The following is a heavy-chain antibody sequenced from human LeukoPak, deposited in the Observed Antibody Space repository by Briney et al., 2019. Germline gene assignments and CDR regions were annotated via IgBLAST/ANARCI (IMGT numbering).Heavy chain of an antibody. D-gene: IGHD2-8*02. CDR2: INWNGGST. CDR1: GFTFNDYG. V-gene: IGHV3-20*04. CDR3: ARDGISCTGGHCYFAS. J-gene: IGHJ4*02. Sequence: SGGSLRLSCAASGFTFNDYGMSWVRQAPGKGLEWVSGINWNGGSTSYADSVKGRFTISRDNAKNSLYLQMNSLRAEDTAIYYCARDGISCTGGHCYFASWGQGTLVTVSS.